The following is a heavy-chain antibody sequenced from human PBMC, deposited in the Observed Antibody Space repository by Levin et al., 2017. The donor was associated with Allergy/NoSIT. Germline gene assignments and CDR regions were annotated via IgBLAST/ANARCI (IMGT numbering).Heavy chain of an antibody. CDR2: IYSGGST. Sequence: LSLTCAASGFTVSSNYMSWVRQAPGKGLEWVSVIYSGGSTYYADSVKGRFTISRDNSKNTLYLQMNSLRAEDTAVYYCARWGGLYCSSTSCYTGAFDIWGQGTMVTVSS. CDR1: GFTVSSNY. CDR3: ARWGGLYCSSTSCYTGAFDI. D-gene: IGHD2-2*02. V-gene: IGHV3-53*01. J-gene: IGHJ3*02.